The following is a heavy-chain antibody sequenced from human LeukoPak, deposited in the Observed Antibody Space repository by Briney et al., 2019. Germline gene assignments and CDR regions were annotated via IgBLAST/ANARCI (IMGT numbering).Heavy chain of an antibody. CDR1: GSTFTNSA. CDR3: ATPSMGYYYMDV. J-gene: IGHJ6*03. CDR2: FSGSGVST. V-gene: IGHV3-23*01. Sequence: PGGSLRLSCAASGSTFTNSAMTWVRQAPGKGLEWVSAFSGSGVSTYYADSVKGRFIISRDNSRNTVYLQMNSLGAEDTAVYYCATPSMGYYYMDVWGKGTTVTVSS. D-gene: IGHD2-8*01.